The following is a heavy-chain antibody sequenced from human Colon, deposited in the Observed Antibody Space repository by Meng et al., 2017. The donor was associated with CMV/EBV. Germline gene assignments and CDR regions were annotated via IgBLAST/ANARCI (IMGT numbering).Heavy chain of an antibody. CDR1: GFAVSGDY. J-gene: IGHJ2*01. Sequence: VQVVESGGGLVQPGGSLRLSCAASGFAVSGDYMTWVRQAPGKGLEWVSLIHLNGGTTYTDSVKGRFTISRDSSENAVYLQMNSLTGEDTAVYFCARGGKGFWFFGLWGRGTLVTVSS. CDR2: IHLNGGT. V-gene: IGHV3-66*01. CDR3: ARGGKGFWFFGL. D-gene: IGHD4-23*01.